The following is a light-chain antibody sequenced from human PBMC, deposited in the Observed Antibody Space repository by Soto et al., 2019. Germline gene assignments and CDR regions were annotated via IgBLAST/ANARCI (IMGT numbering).Light chain of an antibody. J-gene: IGKJ3*01. CDR3: QKYNSAPFT. CDR2: VAS. Sequence: DIQMTQSPSSLSASVGDRVTITCRASQDISNFLVWFQQKPGKVPNLLIYVASTLQSGVPSRFSGSGSRTDFTLTISSLQPEDVATYFWQKYNSAPFTFGPGTTVDIK. CDR1: QDISNF. V-gene: IGKV1-27*01.